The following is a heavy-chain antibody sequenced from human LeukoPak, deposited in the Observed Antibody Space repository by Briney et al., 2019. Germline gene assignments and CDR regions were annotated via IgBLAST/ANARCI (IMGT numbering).Heavy chain of an antibody. CDR1: GYTFTGYY. Sequence: GASVKVSCKASGYTFTGYYMHWVRQAPGQGLEWMGRINPNSGGTNYAQKFQGRVTITRDTSISTAYMELSRLRSDDTAVYYCARDFPTSIAAAGTDYRGQGTLVTVSS. V-gene: IGHV1-2*06. J-gene: IGHJ4*02. D-gene: IGHD6-13*01. CDR3: ARDFPTSIAAAGTDY. CDR2: INPNSGGT.